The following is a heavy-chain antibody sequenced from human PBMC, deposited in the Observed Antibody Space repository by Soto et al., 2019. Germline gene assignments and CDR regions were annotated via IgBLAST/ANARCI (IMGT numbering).Heavy chain of an antibody. Sequence: GGSLRLSCAASGFTFSSYSMNWVRQAPGKGLEWVSYISSSSSTIYYADSVKGRFTISRDNAKNSLYLQMNSLRAEDTAVYYCARAPSWNYGIDYYYMDVWGKGTTVTVSS. CDR2: ISSSSSTI. CDR1: GFTFSSYS. V-gene: IGHV3-48*01. J-gene: IGHJ6*03. D-gene: IGHD1-7*01. CDR3: ARAPSWNYGIDYYYMDV.